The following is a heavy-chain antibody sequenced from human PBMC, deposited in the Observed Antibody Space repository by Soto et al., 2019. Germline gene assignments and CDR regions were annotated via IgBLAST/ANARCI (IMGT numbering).Heavy chain of an antibody. CDR1: GYTFTSYY. V-gene: IGHV1-46*03. Sequence: ASVKVSCKASGYTFTSYYIHWVRQAPGQGLEWMGIINPSDGGTTYAQKFQGRITMTRDTSTSTVYMDLSSLRSGDTAVYYCARGIALAAINPWGQGTLVTVSS. D-gene: IGHD6-19*01. CDR2: INPSDGGT. J-gene: IGHJ5*02. CDR3: ARGIALAAINP.